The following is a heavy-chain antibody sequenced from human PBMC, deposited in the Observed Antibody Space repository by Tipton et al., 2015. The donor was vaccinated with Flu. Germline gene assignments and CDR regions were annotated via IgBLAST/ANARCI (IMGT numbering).Heavy chain of an antibody. CDR2: IYTSGST. CDR1: GGSISSYY. Sequence: LRLSCTVSGGSISSYYWSWVRQPAGKGLEWIGRIYTSGSTNYNPSLKSRVTMSVDTSKNQFSLKLSSVTAADTAVYYCARDLSNYDSSGSVFDYWGQGTLVTVSS. D-gene: IGHD3-22*01. CDR3: ARDLSNYDSSGSVFDY. J-gene: IGHJ4*02. V-gene: IGHV4-4*07.